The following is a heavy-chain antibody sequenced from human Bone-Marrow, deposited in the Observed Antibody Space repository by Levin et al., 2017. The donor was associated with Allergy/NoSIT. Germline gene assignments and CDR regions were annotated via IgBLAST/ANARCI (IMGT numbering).Heavy chain of an antibody. J-gene: IGHJ4*02. CDR2: IKQDGTEK. CDR3: VRDGAGGWYFDN. CDR1: GLSISTYW. V-gene: IGHV3-7*01. Sequence: HPGGSLRLSCTASGLSISTYWMSWVRQAPGKGLEWVANIKQDGTEKYYVDSVKGRFTISRDNAKKSLYVQMNDLRAEDTAVYYCVRDGAGGWYFDNWGQGTLVTVSS. D-gene: IGHD6-19*01.